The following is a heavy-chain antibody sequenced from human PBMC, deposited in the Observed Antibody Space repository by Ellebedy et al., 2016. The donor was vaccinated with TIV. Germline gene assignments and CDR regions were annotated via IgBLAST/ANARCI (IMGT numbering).Heavy chain of an antibody. CDR1: GFTFTNYG. J-gene: IGHJ4*02. CDR3: ATLWSASSGDDY. CDR2: IWYDGSNT. V-gene: IGHV3-33*01. D-gene: IGHD3-3*01. Sequence: GESLKISXAASGFTFTNYGMHWVRQAPGKGLEWVAVIWYDGSNTYYADSMKGRFTISRDDSNNTLHLQMDGLRTEDTAFYYCATLWSASSGDDYWGQGTLVTVSS.